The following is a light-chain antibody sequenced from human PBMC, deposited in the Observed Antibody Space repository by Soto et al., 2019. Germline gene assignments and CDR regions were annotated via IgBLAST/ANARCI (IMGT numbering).Light chain of an antibody. CDR3: LAWDDSWKGGYV. CDR2: SNN. J-gene: IGLJ1*01. Sequence: QSVLTQPPSASGTPGQRVIISCSGSSSHIESNTVNWYQQLPGTAPKLLIYSNNQRPSGLPDRFSGSKSGTSASLAISGLQCGDEADDSCLAWDDSWKGGYVIASGSQVTFL. V-gene: IGLV1-44*01. CDR1: SSHIESNT.